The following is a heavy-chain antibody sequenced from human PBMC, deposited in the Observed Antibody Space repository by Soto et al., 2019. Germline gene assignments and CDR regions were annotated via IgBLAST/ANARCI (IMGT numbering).Heavy chain of an antibody. CDR3: ARVGSGATIFGDAFDI. D-gene: IGHD3-3*01. Sequence: PGGSLRLSCAASGFTFSSYGMHWVRQAPGKGLEWVAVIWYDGSNKYYADSVKGRFTISRDNSKNTLYLQMNSLRAEDTAVYYCARVGSGATIFGDAFDIWGQGTMVTVSS. J-gene: IGHJ3*02. CDR1: GFTFSSYG. V-gene: IGHV3-33*08. CDR2: IWYDGSNK.